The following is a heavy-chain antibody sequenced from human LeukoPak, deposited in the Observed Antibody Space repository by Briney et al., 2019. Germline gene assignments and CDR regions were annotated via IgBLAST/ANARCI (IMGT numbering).Heavy chain of an antibody. V-gene: IGHV3-21*01. J-gene: IGHJ4*02. CDR3: ASEVQWLVRGVYYFDY. CDR1: GFTFSSYS. D-gene: IGHD6-19*01. Sequence: EGSLRLSCAASGFTFSSYSMNWVRQAPGKGLEWVSSISSSSSYIYYADSVKGRFTISRDNAKNSLYLQMNSLRAEDTAVYYCASEVQWLVRGVYYFDYWGQGTLVTVSS. CDR2: ISSSSSYI.